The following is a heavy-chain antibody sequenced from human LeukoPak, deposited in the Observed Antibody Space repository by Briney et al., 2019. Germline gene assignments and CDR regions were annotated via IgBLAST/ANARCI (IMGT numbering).Heavy chain of an antibody. CDR3: AKDEVVGATSDC. J-gene: IGHJ4*02. Sequence: GGSLRLSCAASGFTFSTYAMSWVRQAPGKGLEWVSTISGSGGNTYYADYVKGRFTISRDNSKNTLNLQMNSLRAEDTAVYYCAKDEVVGATSDCWGQGTLVTVSS. CDR2: ISGSGGNT. D-gene: IGHD1-26*01. V-gene: IGHV3-23*01. CDR1: GFTFSTYA.